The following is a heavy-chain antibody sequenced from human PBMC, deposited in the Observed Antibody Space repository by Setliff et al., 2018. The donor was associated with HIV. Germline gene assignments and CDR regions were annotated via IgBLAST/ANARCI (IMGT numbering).Heavy chain of an antibody. J-gene: IGHJ6*04. D-gene: IGHD3-10*01. CDR2: ISSSGSTI. CDR3: ARVDWFTGLDV. V-gene: IGHV3-48*03. CDR1: GFTFSSYE. Sequence: PGGSLRLSCAASGFTFSSYEMNWVRQAPGKGLEWVSYISSSGSTINYADSVKGRFTISRDNAKNSLYLQMNSLRAEDTAVYYCARVDWFTGLDVWGKGTTVTVSS.